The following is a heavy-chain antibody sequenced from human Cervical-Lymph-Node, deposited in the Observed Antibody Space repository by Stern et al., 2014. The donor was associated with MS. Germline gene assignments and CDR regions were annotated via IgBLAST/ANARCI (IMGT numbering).Heavy chain of an antibody. CDR3: ARRGHGYMGIDY. CDR1: GYRFTNNW. CDR2: IYSGDSET. D-gene: IGHD5-24*01. J-gene: IGHJ4*02. Sequence: EVQLEASGAEVKKPGESLRISCEASGYRFTNNWIGWVRQMPGKGLEWKGMIYSGDSETRDSTYLQGQVTILDDKPQTNTHLHRRTLKTSDTAIYYCARRGHGYMGIDYWGQGTLVTVSS. V-gene: IGHV5-51*04.